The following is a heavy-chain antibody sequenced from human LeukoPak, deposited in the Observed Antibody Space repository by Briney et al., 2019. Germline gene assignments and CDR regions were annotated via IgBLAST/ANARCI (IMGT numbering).Heavy chain of an antibody. Sequence: GGSLRLSCAASGFTFSSYWMSWVRQAPGKGLQWVANIKQDGSEKYYVDSVKGRFTISRDNAKNSLYLQMNSLRAEDTAVYYCARDTDDDGGNSGSFDYWGQGTLVTVAS. J-gene: IGHJ4*02. D-gene: IGHD4-23*01. CDR2: IKQDGSEK. CDR1: GFTFSSYW. V-gene: IGHV3-7*01. CDR3: ARDTDDDGGNSGSFDY.